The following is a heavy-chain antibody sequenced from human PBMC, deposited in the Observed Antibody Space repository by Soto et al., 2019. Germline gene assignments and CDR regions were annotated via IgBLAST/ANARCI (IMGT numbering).Heavy chain of an antibody. Sequence: EVQLVESGGGLVKPGQSLRLSCTASGFNFSAYGMSWVRQAPGKGLEWVSSITFSSLYIYYAESVRGRFVSSRDDSKNSLFLQIDSLKTEDTAFYYCARSGDVEVGWFDPCGQGTQVTGSS. D-gene: IGHD3-10*01. CDR2: ITFSSLYI. CDR1: GFNFSAYG. V-gene: IGHV3-21*02. J-gene: IGHJ5*02. CDR3: ARSGDVEVGWFDP.